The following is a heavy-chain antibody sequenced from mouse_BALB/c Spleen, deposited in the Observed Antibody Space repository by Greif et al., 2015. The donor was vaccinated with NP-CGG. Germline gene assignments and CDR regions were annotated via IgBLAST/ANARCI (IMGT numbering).Heavy chain of an antibody. CDR2: ISDGGSYT. CDR3: ARRMYFKLAMDY. V-gene: IGHV5-4*02. Sequence: EVNVVESGGGLVKPGGSLKLSCAASGFTFSDYYMYWVRQTPEKRLEWVATISDGGSYTYYPDSVKGRFTISRDNAKNNLYLQMSSLKSDDTAMYYCARRMYFKLAMDYWGQGTSVTVSS. J-gene: IGHJ4*01. CDR1: GFTFSDYY.